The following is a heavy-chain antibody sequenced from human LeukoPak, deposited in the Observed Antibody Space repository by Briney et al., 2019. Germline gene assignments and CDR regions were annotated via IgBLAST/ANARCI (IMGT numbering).Heavy chain of an antibody. V-gene: IGHV3-33*06. CDR2: IWYDGSNK. Sequence: GGSLRLSCAASGFTFSSYGMHWVRQAPGKGLEWVAVIWYDGSNKYYADSVKGRFTISRDDSKNTLYLQMNSLRAEDTAVYYCAKDSPDAFDIWGQGTMVTVSS. J-gene: IGHJ3*02. CDR3: AKDSPDAFDI. CDR1: GFTFSSYG.